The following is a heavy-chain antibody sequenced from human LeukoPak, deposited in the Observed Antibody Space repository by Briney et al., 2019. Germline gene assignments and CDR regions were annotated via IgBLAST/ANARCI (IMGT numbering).Heavy chain of an antibody. V-gene: IGHV1-69*05. Sequence: GASVKVSCKASGGTFSSYAISWVRQAPGQGLEWMGRIIPIFGTANYAQKFQGRVTITTDESTSTAYMELSSLRSEDTAVYYCAGDPTAYCGGDCPPPAFDIWGQGTMVTVSS. CDR1: GGTFSSYA. CDR3: AGDPTAYCGGDCPPPAFDI. CDR2: IIPIFGTA. D-gene: IGHD2-21*02. J-gene: IGHJ3*02.